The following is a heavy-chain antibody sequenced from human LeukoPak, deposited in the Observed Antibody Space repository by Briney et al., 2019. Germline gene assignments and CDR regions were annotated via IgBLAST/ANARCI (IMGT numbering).Heavy chain of an antibody. CDR3: ARHDFYSNYPHNWFDP. CDR2: FYHSGNS. J-gene: IGHJ5*02. V-gene: IGHV4-38-2*01. Sequence: SETLSLTCPVSGYSISSGYYWGRIRQPPGKGLEWIGSFYHSGNSYYNPSLKSRVSISVDTSKNQFSLNLSSVTAADTALYYCARHDFYSNYPHNWFDPWGQGTLVTVSS. CDR1: GYSISSGYY. D-gene: IGHD4-11*01.